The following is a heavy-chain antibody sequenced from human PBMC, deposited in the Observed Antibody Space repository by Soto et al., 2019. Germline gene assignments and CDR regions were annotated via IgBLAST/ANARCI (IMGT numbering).Heavy chain of an antibody. CDR1: GYTFSNYA. V-gene: IGHV1-18*04. Sequence: ASVKVSCKTSGYTFSNYAISWVRQAPGQGLEWMGWISSYNSNNGDTKSAQMLQGRVTMTIDTSATTAYMELRSLRSDDTAVYYCARVVPGAEAWFGPWGQGTLVTVSS. J-gene: IGHJ5*02. CDR3: ARVVPGAEAWFGP. D-gene: IGHD2-2*01. CDR2: ISSYNSNNGDT.